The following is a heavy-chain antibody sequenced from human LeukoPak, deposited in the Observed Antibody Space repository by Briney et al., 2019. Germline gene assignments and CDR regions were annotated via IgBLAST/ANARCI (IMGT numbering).Heavy chain of an antibody. CDR1: GGSISSYY. V-gene: IGHV4-34*01. J-gene: IGHJ3*02. CDR2: INHSGST. CDR3: ARIDCSSTSCYGDAFDI. D-gene: IGHD2-2*01. Sequence: SETLSLTCTVSGGSISSYYWSWIRQPPGKGLEWIGEINHSGSTNYNPSLKSRVTISVDTSKNQFSLKLSSVTAADTAVYYCARIDCSSTSCYGDAFDIWGQGTMVTVSS.